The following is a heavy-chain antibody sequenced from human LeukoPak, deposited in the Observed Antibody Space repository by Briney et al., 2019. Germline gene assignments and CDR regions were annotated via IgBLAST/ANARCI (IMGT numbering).Heavy chain of an antibody. CDR3: ARALTAYDSSGIDY. V-gene: IGHV4-31*03. D-gene: IGHD3-22*01. CDR1: GGSISSGGYY. J-gene: IGHJ4*02. CDR2: IYYSGST. Sequence: SQTLSLTCTVSGGSISSGGYYWSWIRQHPGKGLECIGYIYYSGSTYYNPSLKSRVTISVDTSKNQFSLKLSSVTAADTAVYYCARALTAYDSSGIDYWGQGTPVTVSS.